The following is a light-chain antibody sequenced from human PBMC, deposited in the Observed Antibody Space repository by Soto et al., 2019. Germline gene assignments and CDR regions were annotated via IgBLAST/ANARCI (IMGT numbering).Light chain of an antibody. CDR2: DAS. CDR3: QQRYNWPLT. CDR1: QSVSSY. J-gene: IGKJ4*01. Sequence: VLTQSPATLSLSPGEGATLSFRASQSVSSYLAWYQQKPGQAPRLLIYDASSRATGIPARFGGSGSGTDFTLTISSLEPEDFAVYYCQQRYNWPLTFGGGTKVDIK. V-gene: IGKV3-11*01.